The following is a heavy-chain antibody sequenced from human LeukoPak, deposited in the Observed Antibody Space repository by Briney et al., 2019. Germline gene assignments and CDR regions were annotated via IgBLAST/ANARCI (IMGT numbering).Heavy chain of an antibody. CDR1: GGSITSGSYY. J-gene: IGHJ5*02. D-gene: IGHD3-16*01. Sequence: SQTLSLTCTVSGGSITSGSYYWSWIRQPAGKGLEGIGRIYTSGSTNYNPSLESRLTISADTSKNPFSLKVRSVTAADTAVYYCARDWGFQWLDPWGQGTLVTVSS. CDR2: IYTSGST. CDR3: ARDWGFQWLDP. V-gene: IGHV4-61*02.